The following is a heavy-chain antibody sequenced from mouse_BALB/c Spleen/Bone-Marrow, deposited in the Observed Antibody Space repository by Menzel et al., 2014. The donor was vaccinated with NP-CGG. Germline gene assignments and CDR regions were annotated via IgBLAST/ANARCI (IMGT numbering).Heavy chain of an antibody. CDR3: ARSTMITTGNYFYY. V-gene: IGHV5-6-5*01. CDR1: GFTFSSYA. D-gene: IGHD2-4*01. Sequence: VMLVESGGVLVPPGGSLKLSCAASGFTFSSYAMSCVRQTPEKRLEWVASLPSGDSNSYPDSVTGRFTISRDNARNILYLQMSSLRSEDTAMYYCARSTMITTGNYFYYWGQGTTLTV. J-gene: IGHJ2*01. CDR2: LPSGDSN.